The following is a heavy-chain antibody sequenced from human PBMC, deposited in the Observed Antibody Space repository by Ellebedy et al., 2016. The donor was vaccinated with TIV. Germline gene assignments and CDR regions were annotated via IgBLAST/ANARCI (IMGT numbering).Heavy chain of an antibody. CDR3: ARRSSYWSALDF. CDR2: IYYDGST. CDR1: GGPISITSYY. D-gene: IGHD6-19*01. J-gene: IGHJ4*02. V-gene: IGHV4-39*01. Sequence: MPSETLSLTCTVSGGPISITSYYWGWIRQPPGKGLEWIGSIYYDGSTYYNPSLKSRVTISKDTSKNQFSLKLTSVTAADTAVYYCARRSSYWSALDFWGQGTLATVSS.